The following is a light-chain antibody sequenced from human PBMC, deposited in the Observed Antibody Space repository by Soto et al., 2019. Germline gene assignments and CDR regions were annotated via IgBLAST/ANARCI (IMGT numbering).Light chain of an antibody. CDR3: SSYAGGNNWV. CDR1: SSDVGAHNY. CDR2: DVN. J-gene: IGLJ3*02. Sequence: QAEVTQPPSASGSPGQSLTISCTGTSSDVGAHNYVSWYQQNPGKAPKLMLYDVNKRPSGVPDRFSGSKSGNTASLTVSGLQAEDEADYYCSSYAGGNNWVFGGGTKLTVL. V-gene: IGLV2-8*01.